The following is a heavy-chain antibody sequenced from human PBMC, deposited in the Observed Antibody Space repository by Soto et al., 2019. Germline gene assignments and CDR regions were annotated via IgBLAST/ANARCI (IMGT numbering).Heavy chain of an antibody. D-gene: IGHD6-19*01. Sequence: PSQTLSLTCAICGGSVSSNRAAWNWIRQSPSRGLEWLGRTSYRSKWYNDYAVSVKSRISINPDTSRNQFSLQLNYVTPEDTAVYYCAREGGGYSSGWPNFDYWGQGTLVTVSS. CDR2: TSYRSKWYN. CDR3: AREGGGYSSGWPNFDY. V-gene: IGHV6-1*01. J-gene: IGHJ4*02. CDR1: GGSVSSNRAA.